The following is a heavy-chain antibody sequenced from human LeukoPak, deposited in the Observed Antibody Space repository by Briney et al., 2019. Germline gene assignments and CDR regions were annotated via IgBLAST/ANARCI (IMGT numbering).Heavy chain of an antibody. J-gene: IGHJ1*01. CDR2: MNPNNGNT. CDR1: GYTFTSCD. D-gene: IGHD6-19*01. Sequence: GASVKVSCKASGYTFTSCDINWVRQATGQGLEWMGWMNPNNGNTDYAQKFQGRVTLTRNTSISTAYMELSSLRSEDTAMYYCTRGGPVAGTHKYFQHWGQGTLVTVSS. V-gene: IGHV1-8*01. CDR3: TRGGPVAGTHKYFQH.